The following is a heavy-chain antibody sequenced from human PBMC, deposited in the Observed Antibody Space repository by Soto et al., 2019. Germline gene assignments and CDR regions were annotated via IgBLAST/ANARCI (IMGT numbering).Heavy chain of an antibody. V-gene: IGHV3-74*01. D-gene: IGHD2-15*01. J-gene: IGHJ4*02. CDR1: GFAFSSEW. CDR2: IDPYDTGI. CDR3: TIDTFGARDS. Sequence: EVQLVESGGGLVQPGGSLRLSCAASGFAFSSEWMHWVRQAPGKGLVWVSRIDPYDTGITYADSVKGRFTISRDNAKKTVDLQMNSLRAKDTAVYYCTIDTFGARDSWGQGTLVTVSS.